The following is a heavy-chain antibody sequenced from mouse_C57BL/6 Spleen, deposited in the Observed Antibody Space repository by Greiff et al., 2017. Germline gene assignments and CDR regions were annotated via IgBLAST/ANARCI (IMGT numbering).Heavy chain of an antibody. CDR1: GYTFTDYT. Sequence: EVQLQESGPELVKPGASVKMSCKASGYTFTDYTMHWVKQSHGKSLEWIGYINPNNGGTSYNQKFKGKATLTVNKSSSTAYMELRSLTSEDSAVYYCARGGTLYWYFDVWGTGTTVTVSS. CDR2: INPNNGGT. V-gene: IGHV1-22*01. CDR3: ARGGTLYWYFDV. J-gene: IGHJ1*03.